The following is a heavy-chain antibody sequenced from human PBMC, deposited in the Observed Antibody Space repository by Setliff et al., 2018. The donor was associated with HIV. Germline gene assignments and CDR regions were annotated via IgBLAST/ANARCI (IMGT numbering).Heavy chain of an antibody. CDR1: GYSFTDYF. Sequence: ASVKVSCKASGYSFTDYFIHWVRQAPGQGLEWMGWISPQNGDRKIPRRFRGRVTMTRDTSISTAYMELSGLRSEDTALYYCARFGPLRYFDHWGQGTLVTSPQ. J-gene: IGHJ4*02. CDR2: ISPQNGDR. D-gene: IGHD4-17*01. V-gene: IGHV1-2*02. CDR3: ARFGPLRYFDH.